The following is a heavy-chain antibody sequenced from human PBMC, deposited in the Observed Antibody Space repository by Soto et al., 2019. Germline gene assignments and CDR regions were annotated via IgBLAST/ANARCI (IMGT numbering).Heavy chain of an antibody. D-gene: IGHD3-10*01. CDR2: ISGSGGST. J-gene: IGHJ4*02. Sequence: PGGSLRLSCAASGFTFSSYAMSWVRQAPGKGLEWVSAISGSGGSTYYADSVKGRFTISRDNSKNTLYLQMNSLRAEDTAVFYCAKDHHSAWFGELFRLFDYWGQGTLVTVSS. CDR3: AKDHHSAWFGELFRLFDY. V-gene: IGHV3-23*01. CDR1: GFTFSSYA.